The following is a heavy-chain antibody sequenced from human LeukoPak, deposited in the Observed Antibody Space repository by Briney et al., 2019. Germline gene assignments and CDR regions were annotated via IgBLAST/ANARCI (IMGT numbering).Heavy chain of an antibody. CDR2: VNPSGGST. CDR1: GYTFTSYG. V-gene: IGHV1-46*01. J-gene: IGHJ4*02. CDR3: ARSISQSGDYIDY. D-gene: IGHD3-3*02. Sequence: ASVKVSCKXSGYTFTSYGISWVRQAPRQGLEWMGIVNPSGGSTSYAQKFQGRVTMTRDTSTSTVYMELSSLRSEDTAVYYCARSISQSGDYIDYWGQGILVTVSS.